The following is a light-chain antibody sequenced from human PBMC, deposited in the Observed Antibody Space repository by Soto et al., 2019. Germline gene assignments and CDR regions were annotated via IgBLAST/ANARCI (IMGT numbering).Light chain of an antibody. CDR3: NSYTGSATPYV. V-gene: IGLV2-14*03. J-gene: IGLJ1*01. CDR1: SSDVGGYNY. CDR2: DVT. Sequence: QSALTQPASVSGSPGQSITISCTGTSSDVGGYNYVSWYQHHPDKAPKLVIYDVTNRPSGVSNRFSGYKAGNTASLTISGLQAEDEADYYCNSYTGSATPYVFGTGTKVTVL.